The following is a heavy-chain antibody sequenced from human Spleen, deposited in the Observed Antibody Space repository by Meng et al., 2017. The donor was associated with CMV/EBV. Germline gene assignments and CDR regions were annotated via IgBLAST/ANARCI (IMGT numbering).Heavy chain of an antibody. D-gene: IGHD3-22*01. J-gene: IGHJ4*02. CDR2: MLHDGSTK. V-gene: IGHV3-30*04. Sequence: GGSLRLSCAASRLTFSNYAMHWVRQAPGKGLEWVAVMLHDGSTKYYADSVKGRFTISRDNSRNTMYLQMHSLGVEDTAVYYCARDLRGPNYYDSTGYFDYWGQGIRVTVSS. CDR1: RLTFSNYA. CDR3: ARDLRGPNYYDSTGYFDY.